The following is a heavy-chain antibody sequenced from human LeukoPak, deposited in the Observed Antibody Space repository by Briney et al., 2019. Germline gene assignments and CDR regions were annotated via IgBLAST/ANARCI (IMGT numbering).Heavy chain of an antibody. CDR2: TYTSGST. V-gene: IGHV4-4*07. CDR1: GGSISSYY. D-gene: IGHD3-10*01. J-gene: IGHJ5*02. Sequence: SETLSLTCTVSGGSISSYYWSWIRQPAGKGLEWIGRTYTSGSTNYNPSLKSRVTMSVDTSKNQFSLKLSSVTAADTAVYYCARGLLWFGELYGWFDPWGQGTLVTVSS. CDR3: ARGLLWFGELYGWFDP.